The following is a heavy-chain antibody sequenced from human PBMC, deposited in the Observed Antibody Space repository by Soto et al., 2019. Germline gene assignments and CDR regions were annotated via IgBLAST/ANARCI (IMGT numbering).Heavy chain of an antibody. J-gene: IGHJ5*02. D-gene: IGHD6-13*01. Sequence: PGGSLRLSCAASGFTFSSYGMHWVRQAPGKGLEWVAVIWYDGSNKYYADSVKGRFTISRDNSKNTLYLQMNSLRAEDTAVYYCARHQSHSSSYVDPWGQGTLVTVSS. V-gene: IGHV3-33*01. CDR2: IWYDGSNK. CDR1: GFTFSSYG. CDR3: ARHQSHSSSYVDP.